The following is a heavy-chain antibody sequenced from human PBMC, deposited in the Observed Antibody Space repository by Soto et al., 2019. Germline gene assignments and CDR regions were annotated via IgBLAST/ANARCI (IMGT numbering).Heavy chain of an antibody. J-gene: IGHJ4*02. V-gene: IGHV4-30-4*01. Sequence: TLSLTCTVSGGSISSGDYYWSWIRQPPGKGLEWIGYIYYSGSTYYNPSLKSRVTISVDTSKNHFSLMLSSVTAADTAVYYCAILGVCGDDRYPFDYWGQGSLVPVSS. CDR1: GGSISSGDYY. D-gene: IGHD2-21*02. CDR2: IYYSGST. CDR3: AILGVCGDDRYPFDY.